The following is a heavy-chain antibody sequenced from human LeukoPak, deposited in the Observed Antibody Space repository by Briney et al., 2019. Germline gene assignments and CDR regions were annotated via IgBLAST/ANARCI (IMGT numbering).Heavy chain of an antibody. D-gene: IGHD3-10*01. V-gene: IGHV4-4*07. CDR3: VRDRGLGRGFDP. CDR2: IYSSGST. Sequence: SETLSLTCTVSGGSISNYYWSWIRQPAGKGLEWIGRIYSSGSTNYNPSLKSRVTMSVDTSQNQFSLRLNSLTAADTAVYWCVRDRGLGRGFDPWGQGTLVTVSS. CDR1: GGSISNYY. J-gene: IGHJ5*02.